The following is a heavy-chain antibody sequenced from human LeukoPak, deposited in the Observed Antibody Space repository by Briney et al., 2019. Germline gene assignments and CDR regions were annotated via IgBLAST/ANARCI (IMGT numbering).Heavy chain of an antibody. J-gene: IGHJ5*02. Sequence: GGSLRLSCAASGFIFSNFGMHWVRQAPGKGLEWVAFIRYDASIKYYADSVRGRFTISRDSSENTLYLQVNNLRPEDSAVYYCAREYLRFLEWLKGLDPWGQGTLVTVSS. V-gene: IGHV3-30*02. D-gene: IGHD3-3*01. CDR2: IRYDASIK. CDR1: GFIFSNFG. CDR3: AREYLRFLEWLKGLDP.